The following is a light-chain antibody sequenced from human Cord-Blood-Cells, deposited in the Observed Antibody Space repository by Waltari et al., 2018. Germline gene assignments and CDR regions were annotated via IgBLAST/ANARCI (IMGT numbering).Light chain of an antibody. CDR1: QSISSW. V-gene: IGKV1-5*03. CDR3: QQYNSYSPRT. CDR2: KAS. Sequence: DIQMTQSPSTLSASVGDRVTITCRASQSISSWLAWYQQKPGKAPKLLIYKASSLESGVPSRFSDSGSGTEFTLTISSLQPDDFATYYCQQYNSYSPRTFGQGTKVEIK. J-gene: IGKJ1*01.